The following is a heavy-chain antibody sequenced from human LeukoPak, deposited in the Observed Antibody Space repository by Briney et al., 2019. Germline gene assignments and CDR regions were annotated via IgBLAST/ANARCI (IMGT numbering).Heavy chain of an antibody. CDR1: GGSISSSNYY. J-gene: IGHJ1*01. D-gene: IGHD3-22*01. V-gene: IGHV4-39*01. CDR2: IYYSGST. CDR3: ARLEYYDSSGYYYAYFQH. Sequence: SETLSLTCTVSGGSISSSNYYWGWIRQPPGKGLEWIGSIYYSGSTNYNPSLKSRVTISVDTSKNQFSLKLSSVTAADTAVYYCARLEYYDSSGYYYAYFQHWGQGTLVTVSS.